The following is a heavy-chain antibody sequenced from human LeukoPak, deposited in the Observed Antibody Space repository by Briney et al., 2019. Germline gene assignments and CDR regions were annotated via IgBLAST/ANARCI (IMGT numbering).Heavy chain of an antibody. V-gene: IGHV3-66*01. CDR3: ARDFMYNVNCAGC. J-gene: IGHJ4*02. D-gene: IGHD1-14*01. CDR2: TYSGGST. Sequence: GGSLRLSCLASGFTVSSTYMSWVRQAPGKGLEWVSVTYSGGSTYYADSVKGRFTISRDNAKNTLYLQMNSLRAEDTAVYYCARDFMYNVNCAGCWGQGTLVTVSS. CDR1: GFTVSSTY.